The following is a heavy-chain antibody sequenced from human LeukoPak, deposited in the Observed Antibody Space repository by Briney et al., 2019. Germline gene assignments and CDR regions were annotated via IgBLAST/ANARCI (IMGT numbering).Heavy chain of an antibody. J-gene: IGHJ4*02. Sequence: SWMRQHPGKGLEWIGYIYYSGSTYYDPSLESRVTISVDTSKNQFSLKLSSVTAADTAVYYCAREVQGVESEYYFDYWGQGTLVTVSS. V-gene: IGHV4-31*02. CDR2: IYYSGST. D-gene: IGHD3-16*01. CDR3: AREVQGVESEYYFDY.